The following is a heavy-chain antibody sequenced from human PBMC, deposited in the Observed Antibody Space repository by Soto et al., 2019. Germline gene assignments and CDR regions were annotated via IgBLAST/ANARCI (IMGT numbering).Heavy chain of an antibody. CDR1: GYSFTNND. Sequence: GASVKVSCKASGYSFTNNDVSWVRQATGQGLEWMGWMNPGSGDTGYAQKFQGRVTMTRDISIATAYMELSSLRSDDTAIYYCARMAMCGSLSGFDPWGQGAVVTV. J-gene: IGHJ5*02. D-gene: IGHD3-10*01. V-gene: IGHV1-8*01. CDR2: MNPGSGDT. CDR3: ARMAMCGSLSGFDP.